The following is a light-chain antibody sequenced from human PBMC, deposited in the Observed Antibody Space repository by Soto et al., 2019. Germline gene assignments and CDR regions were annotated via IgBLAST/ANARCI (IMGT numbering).Light chain of an antibody. V-gene: IGKV3-11*01. CDR1: QSVSSY. J-gene: IGKJ1*01. CDR2: DAS. CDR3: QQYNGWPWT. Sequence: EIVLTHSPATLSLSPWERATLSCRASQSVSSYLAWYQQKPGQAPRLLIYDASNRATGIPARFSGSGSGTDFTLTISSLEPEDFAVYYCQQYNGWPWTFGLGTKVDIK.